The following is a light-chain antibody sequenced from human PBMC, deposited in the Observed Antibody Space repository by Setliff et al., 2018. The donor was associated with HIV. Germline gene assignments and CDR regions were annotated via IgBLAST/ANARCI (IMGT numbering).Light chain of an antibody. CDR2: DVT. CDR3: TSYTSNSTLYV. CDR1: SSDVGGYNY. J-gene: IGLJ1*01. V-gene: IGLV2-14*03. Sequence: QSVLTQPASVSGSPGQSITISCTGTSSDVGGYNYVSWYQQHPGKAPKLIIYDVTNRPSGVSSRFSGSKSGNTASLTISGLQAEDEADYYCTSYTSNSTLYVFGTGTKVTVL.